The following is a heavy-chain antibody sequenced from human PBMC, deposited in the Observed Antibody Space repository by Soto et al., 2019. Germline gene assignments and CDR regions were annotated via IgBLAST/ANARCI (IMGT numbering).Heavy chain of an antibody. J-gene: IGHJ4*02. CDR3: ARDTSSGWDRTFDY. D-gene: IGHD6-19*01. Sequence: GGSLRLSCAASGFTFSSYEMNWVRQAPGKGLEWVSYISSSGSTIYYADSVKGRFTISRDSAKNSLYLQMNSLRAEDTAVYYCARDTSSGWDRTFDYWGQGTLVTVSS. V-gene: IGHV3-48*03. CDR1: GFTFSSYE. CDR2: ISSSGSTI.